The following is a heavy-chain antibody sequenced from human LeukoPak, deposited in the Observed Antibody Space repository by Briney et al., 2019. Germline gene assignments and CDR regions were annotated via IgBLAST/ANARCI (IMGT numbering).Heavy chain of an antibody. J-gene: IGHJ4*02. Sequence: SVKVSCKASGFTFTSSAMQWVRQARGQRLEWIGWIVAGSGNTNYAQKFQERVTITRDMSTSTAYMELSSLRSEDTAAYYCAAPSYSSGEYYFDYWGQGTLVTVSS. CDR2: IVAGSGNT. CDR3: AAPSYSSGEYYFDY. V-gene: IGHV1-58*02. D-gene: IGHD6-19*01. CDR1: GFTFTSSA.